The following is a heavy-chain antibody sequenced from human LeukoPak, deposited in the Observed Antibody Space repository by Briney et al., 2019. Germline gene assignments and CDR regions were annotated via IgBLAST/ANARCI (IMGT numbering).Heavy chain of an antibody. V-gene: IGHV3-48*04. CDR2: ISSSSSTI. CDR1: GFTFSSYS. J-gene: IGHJ3*02. CDR3: ARLILRGYSYGSHAFDI. Sequence: GGSLRLSCAASGFTFSSYSMNWVRQAPGKGLEWVSYISSSSSTIYYADSVKGRSTISRDNAKNSLYLQMNSLRAEDTAVYYCARLILRGYSYGSHAFDIWGQGTMVTVSS. D-gene: IGHD5-18*01.